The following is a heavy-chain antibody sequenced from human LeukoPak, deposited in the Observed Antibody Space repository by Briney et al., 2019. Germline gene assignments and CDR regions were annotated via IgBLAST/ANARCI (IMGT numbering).Heavy chain of an antibody. CDR2: IYNDGTT. Sequence: PGGSLRLSCAVSGFTVHNNYMNWVRQAPGKGLEWVSVIYNDGTTYYADSVKGRFTISRDNSKNTLYLQMNSLRAEDTAVYYCAEDQRITMIVVVIGFDYWGQGTLVTVSS. D-gene: IGHD3-22*01. J-gene: IGHJ4*02. V-gene: IGHV3-53*01. CDR3: AEDQRITMIVVVIGFDY. CDR1: GFTVHNNY.